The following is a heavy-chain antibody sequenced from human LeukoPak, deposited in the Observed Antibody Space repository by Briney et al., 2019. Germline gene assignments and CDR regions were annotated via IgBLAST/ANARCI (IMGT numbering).Heavy chain of an antibody. V-gene: IGHV3-30-3*01. Sequence: GGSLRLSCAASGFTVSSNYMSWVRQAPGKGLEWVAVISYDGSNKYYADSVKGRFTISRDNSKNTLYLQMNSLRAEDTAVYYCARVDTAIPFDYWGQGTLVTVSS. D-gene: IGHD5-18*01. CDR3: ARVDTAIPFDY. CDR2: ISYDGSNK. CDR1: GFTVSSNY. J-gene: IGHJ4*02.